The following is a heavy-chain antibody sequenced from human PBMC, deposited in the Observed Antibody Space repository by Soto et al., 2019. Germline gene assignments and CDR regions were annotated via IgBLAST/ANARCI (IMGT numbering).Heavy chain of an antibody. CDR2: ISGSGGST. V-gene: IGHV3-23*01. D-gene: IGHD6-19*01. CDR1: GFTFSSYA. CDR3: AKTPSEAGLDY. Sequence: PGGSLRLSCAASGFTFSSYAMSWVRQAPGKGLEWVSAISGSGGSTYYADSVKGRFTISRDNSKNTLYRQMNSLRAEHTPVYYWAKTPSEAGLDYWGQGTLVTVSS. J-gene: IGHJ4*02.